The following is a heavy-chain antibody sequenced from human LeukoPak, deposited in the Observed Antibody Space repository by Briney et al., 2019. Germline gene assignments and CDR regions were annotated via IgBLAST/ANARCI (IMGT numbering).Heavy chain of an antibody. Sequence: GGSLRLSCAASGFTFSSYGMQWVRQASGKGLEWVAFIRYDGSNKYYADSVKGRFTISRDNSKNTLYLQMNSLRAEDTAVYYCAKDLRPKDYIVRMVYAIGFWGQGTLVTVSS. CDR3: AKDLRPKDYIVRMVYAIGF. CDR1: GFTFSSYG. D-gene: IGHD2-8*01. J-gene: IGHJ4*02. CDR2: IRYDGSNK. V-gene: IGHV3-30*02.